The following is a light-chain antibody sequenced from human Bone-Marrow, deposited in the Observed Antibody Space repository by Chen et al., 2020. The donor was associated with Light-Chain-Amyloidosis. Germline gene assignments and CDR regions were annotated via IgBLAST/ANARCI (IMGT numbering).Light chain of an antibody. Sequence: QSALTQPPSLSAAPGQNVTISCSGSSSNIGKNYVSWYQQLPGTAPKHLIYDSNKRPSGIPERFSGTQSRTSAALGITGLQTGDEADYYCGAWDISLSGRVFGGGTRLTIL. CDR2: DSN. CDR3: GAWDISLSGRV. V-gene: IGLV1-51*01. J-gene: IGLJ3*02. CDR1: SSNIGKNY.